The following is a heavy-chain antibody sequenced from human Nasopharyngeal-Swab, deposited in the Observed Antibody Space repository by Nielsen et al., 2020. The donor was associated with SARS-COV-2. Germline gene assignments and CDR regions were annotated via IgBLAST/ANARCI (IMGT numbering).Heavy chain of an antibody. CDR1: GGSISSYY. V-gene: IGHV4-59*01. CDR2: IYYSGST. D-gene: IGHD6-13*01. Sequence: SETLSLTCTVSGGSISSYYWSWIRQPPGKGLEWIGYIYYSGSTNYNPSLKSRVTISVDTSKNQFSLKLSSVTAEDTAVYYCARLSSWYLRNYYFDYWGQGTLVTVSS. J-gene: IGHJ4*02. CDR3: ARLSSWYLRNYYFDY.